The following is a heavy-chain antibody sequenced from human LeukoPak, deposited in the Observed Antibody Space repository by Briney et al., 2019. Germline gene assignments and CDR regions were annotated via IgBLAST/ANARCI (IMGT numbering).Heavy chain of an antibody. CDR3: ATLRKSFWIPEFDF. Sequence: GGSLRLSCAASGFTFSNYGMSWVREAPGKGLEWVSVISGSGDSTYYADSVKGRFTISRDNSKKTLYLQMNSLRAEDTAVYYCATLRKSFWIPEFDFWGQGTLVTVSS. V-gene: IGHV3-23*01. CDR1: GFTFSNYG. D-gene: IGHD1-1*01. CDR2: ISGSGDST. J-gene: IGHJ5*01.